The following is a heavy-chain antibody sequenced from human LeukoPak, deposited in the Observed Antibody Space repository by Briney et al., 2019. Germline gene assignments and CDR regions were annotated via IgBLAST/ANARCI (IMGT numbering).Heavy chain of an antibody. CDR1: GFTFSDHY. CDR2: SRNKANSYTT. D-gene: IGHD3-16*01. Sequence: PGGSLRLSCAASGFTFSDHYMDWVRQAPGKGLEWVGRSRNKANSYTTEYAASVKGRFTISRDDSKNSLYLQLNSLTAEDTAVYYCARDATRGGDFDYWGQGTLVTVSS. CDR3: ARDATRGGDFDY. V-gene: IGHV3-72*01. J-gene: IGHJ4*02.